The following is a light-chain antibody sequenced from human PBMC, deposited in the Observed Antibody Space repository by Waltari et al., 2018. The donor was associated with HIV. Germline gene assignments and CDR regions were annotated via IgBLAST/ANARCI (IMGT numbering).Light chain of an antibody. CDR2: GAS. Sequence: EIVMTQSPATLSVSPGERATLPCRASQSISSNLAWYQQKPGQAPRLLINGASTRATGMPARFSGSGSGTEFTLTISSLQSEDFAVYYCQQYNNWPPWTFGQGTKVEIK. CDR1: QSISSN. CDR3: QQYNNWPPWT. J-gene: IGKJ1*01. V-gene: IGKV3-15*01.